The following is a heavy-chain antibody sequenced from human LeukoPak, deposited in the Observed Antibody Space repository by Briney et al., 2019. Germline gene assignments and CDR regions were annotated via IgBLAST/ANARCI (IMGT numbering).Heavy chain of an antibody. J-gene: IGHJ4*02. CDR2: IVGSGANT. V-gene: IGHV3-23*01. CDR3: AKGFLASCSGTRCYPFDH. CDR1: GFTFSNYA. D-gene: IGHD2-15*01. Sequence: GGSLRLSCAASGFTFSNYAMNWVRQTPGKGLEWVSSIVGSGANTYHADSVKGRFTISRDNSENTVYMQMDSLRVEATAVYYCAKGFLASCSGTRCYPFDHWGQGTQVTVSS.